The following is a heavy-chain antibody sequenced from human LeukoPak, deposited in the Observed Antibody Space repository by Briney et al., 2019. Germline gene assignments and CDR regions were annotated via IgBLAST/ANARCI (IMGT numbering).Heavy chain of an antibody. V-gene: IGHV4-59*08. CDR1: GGSISSYY. CDR3: ASRGYGPYQSWFDP. Sequence: SETLSLTCTVSGGSISSYYWSWIRQPPGKGLEWIGYIYYSGSTNYNPSLKSRVTISVDTSKNQFYLKLSSVTAADTAVYYCASRGYGPYQSWFDPWGQGTLVTVSS. J-gene: IGHJ5*02. CDR2: IYYSGST. D-gene: IGHD5-12*01.